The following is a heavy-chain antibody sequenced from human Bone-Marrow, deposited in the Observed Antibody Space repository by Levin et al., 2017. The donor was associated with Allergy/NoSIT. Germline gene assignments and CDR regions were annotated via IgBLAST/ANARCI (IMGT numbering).Heavy chain of an antibody. V-gene: IGHV4-34*01. Sequence: GSLRLSCAVYGGSFSGYYLSWIRQPPGKGLEWIWKINHSGSTNYNPSLKSRVTISVDTSKNQFSLKLCSVTAADTAVYYCARDREIPGVVPAVTPPDDFDIWGQGTMVTVSS. CDR2: INHSGST. CDR1: GGSFSGYY. D-gene: IGHD2-2*01. J-gene: IGHJ3*02. CDR3: ARDREIPGVVPAVTPPDDFDI.